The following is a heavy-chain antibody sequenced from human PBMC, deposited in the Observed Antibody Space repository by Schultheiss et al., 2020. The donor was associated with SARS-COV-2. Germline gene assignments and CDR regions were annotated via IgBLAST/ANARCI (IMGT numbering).Heavy chain of an antibody. D-gene: IGHD3-10*01. V-gene: IGHV4-39*07. CDR2: IYYSGST. CDR1: GGSISSSSYY. Sequence: SETLSLTCTVSGGSISSSSYYWGWIRQPPGKGLEWIGSIYYSGSTYYNPSLKSRVTISVDTSKNQFSLKLSSVTAADTAVYYCASWLVLLWFGELLDHDAFDIWGQGTLVTVSS. J-gene: IGHJ3*02. CDR3: ASWLVLLWFGELLDHDAFDI.